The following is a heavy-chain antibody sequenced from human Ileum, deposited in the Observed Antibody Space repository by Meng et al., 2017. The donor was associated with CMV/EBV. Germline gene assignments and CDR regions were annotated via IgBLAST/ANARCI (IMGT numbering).Heavy chain of an antibody. D-gene: IGHD3-10*01. CDR1: GLVFSSDA. CDR3: AKDPYGSGSYPPDY. Sequence: VQWWEFGCRVHLPGGSLGLSVAASGLVFSSDALPWVRQAPGKGLEWVSRITASGYSTYYADSVQGRFTISRDNSKNTVYLQMNSLRAEDTAVYYCAKDPYGSGSYPPDYWGQGTLVTVSS. J-gene: IGHJ4*02. CDR2: ITASGYST. V-gene: IGHV3-23*01.